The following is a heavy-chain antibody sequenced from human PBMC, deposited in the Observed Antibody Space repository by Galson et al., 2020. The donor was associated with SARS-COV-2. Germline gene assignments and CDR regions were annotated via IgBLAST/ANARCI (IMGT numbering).Heavy chain of an antibody. Sequence: SLKISCTASGFTFGDDAMHWVRQAPGKGLEWVSRISWNGAIIAYADSVKGRFTISRDNAKNSLFLQMDSLRAEDTAFYYCAKDLRLGWGLQYWGQGTLVTVSS. D-gene: IGHD3-16*01. CDR3: AKDLRLGWGLQY. CDR2: ISWNGAII. J-gene: IGHJ1*01. V-gene: IGHV3-9*01. CDR1: GFTFGDDA.